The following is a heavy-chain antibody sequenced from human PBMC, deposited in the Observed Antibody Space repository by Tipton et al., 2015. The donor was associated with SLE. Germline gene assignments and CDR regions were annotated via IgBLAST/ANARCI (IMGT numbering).Heavy chain of an antibody. Sequence: TLSLTCTVSGGSISSSSYYWGWIRQPPGKGLEWIGSIYYSGSTYYNPSLKSRVIISVDTSKNQFSLKLSSVTAADTAVYYCARDDVPTSWGQGTLVTVSS. V-gene: IGHV4-39*07. CDR2: IYYSGST. D-gene: IGHD3-10*02. CDR1: GGSISSSSYY. J-gene: IGHJ5*02. CDR3: ARDDVPTS.